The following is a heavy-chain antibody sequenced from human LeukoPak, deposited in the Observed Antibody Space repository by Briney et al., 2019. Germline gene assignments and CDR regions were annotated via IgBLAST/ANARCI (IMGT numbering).Heavy chain of an antibody. D-gene: IGHD4-11*01. J-gene: IGHJ4*02. CDR2: INRGGNT. CDR3: ANSVPRNYGNYLDY. Sequence: GESPTLSCAASGFTFNNYVMTWVRQAPGKGLEWVSSINRGGNTFYAESVKGRFTVSRDNSKNTLSLQINSLRAEDTAVYYCANSVPRNYGNYLDYWGLGTLVTVSS. CDR1: GFTFNNYV. V-gene: IGHV3-23*01.